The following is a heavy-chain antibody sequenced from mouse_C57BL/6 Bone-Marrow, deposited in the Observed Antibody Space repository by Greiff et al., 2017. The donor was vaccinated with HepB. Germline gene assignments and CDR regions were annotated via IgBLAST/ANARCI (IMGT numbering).Heavy chain of an antibody. D-gene: IGHD2-1*01. V-gene: IGHV1-50*01. CDR2: IDPSDSYT. Sequence: QVQLQQPGAELVKPGASVKLSCKASGYTFTSYWMQWVNQRPGQGLEWIGEIDPSDSYTNYNQKFKGKATLTVDTSSSTAYMQLSSLTSEDSAVYYCARRIYYGNYEFAYWGQGTLVTVSA. J-gene: IGHJ3*01. CDR1: GYTFTSYW. CDR3: ARRIYYGNYEFAY.